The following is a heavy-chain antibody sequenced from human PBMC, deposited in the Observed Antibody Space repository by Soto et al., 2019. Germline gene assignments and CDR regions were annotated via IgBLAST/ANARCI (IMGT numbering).Heavy chain of an antibody. V-gene: IGHV4-38-2*02. CDR3: AGGPKFLWNYFDH. J-gene: IGHJ4*02. CDR1: GYSISFGYY. Sequence: SETLSLTCTVSGYSISFGYYWGWIRQPPGKGLEWIGSIYQSGSVYYSPSLKSRVTISVDASKNQFSLKVNSVTAADTAVYYCAGGPKFLWNYFDHWGQGSLVTVSS. CDR2: IYQSGSV. D-gene: IGHD3-10*01.